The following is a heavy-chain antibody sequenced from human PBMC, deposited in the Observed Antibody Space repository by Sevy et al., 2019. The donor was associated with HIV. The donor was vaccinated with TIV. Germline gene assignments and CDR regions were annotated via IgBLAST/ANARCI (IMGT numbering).Heavy chain of an antibody. CDR2: IHYSGST. V-gene: IGHV4-59*01. CDR1: GGSISSDY. D-gene: IGHD4-17*01. Sequence: SETLSLTCTVSGGSISSDYWSWIRQPPGKGLEWIGYIHYSGSTNYNPSLMSRVTISVDTSKNQFSLKLSSVTAADTAVYYCARDPKANTGFDPWGQGTLVTVSS. CDR3: ARDPKANTGFDP. J-gene: IGHJ5*02.